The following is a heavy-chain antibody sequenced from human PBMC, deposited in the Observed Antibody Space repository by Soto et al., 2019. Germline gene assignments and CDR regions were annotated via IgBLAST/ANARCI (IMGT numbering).Heavy chain of an antibody. J-gene: IGHJ6*02. CDR2: IVVGSGNT. V-gene: IGHV1-58*02. CDR1: GFTFTSSA. Sequence: GASVKVSCKASGFTFTSSAMQWVRQARGQRLEWIGWIVVGSGNTNYAQKLQGRVTMTTDTSTSTAYMELRSLRSDDTAVYYCARDLGYSYGYFYYYGMDVWGQGTTVTVSS. D-gene: IGHD5-18*01. CDR3: ARDLGYSYGYFYYYGMDV.